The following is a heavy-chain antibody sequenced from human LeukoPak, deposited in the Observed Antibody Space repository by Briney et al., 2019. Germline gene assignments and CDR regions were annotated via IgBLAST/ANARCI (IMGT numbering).Heavy chain of an antibody. CDR1: GFTFSSYS. CDR2: ISSSSSYI. D-gene: IGHD1-26*01. Sequence: PGGSLRLSCAASGFTFSSYSMNWVRQAPGKGLEWVSSISSSSSYIYYADSVKGRFTISRDNAKNSLYLQMNSLRAEDTAVYYCARDRARANSGSYFNWFDPWGQGTLVIVSS. CDR3: ARDRARANSGSYFNWFDP. J-gene: IGHJ5*02. V-gene: IGHV3-21*01.